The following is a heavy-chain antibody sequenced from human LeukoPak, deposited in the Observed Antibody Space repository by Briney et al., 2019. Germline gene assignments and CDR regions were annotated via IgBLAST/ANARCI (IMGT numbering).Heavy chain of an antibody. CDR3: ATAGYCSSTSCPATNAFDI. CDR2: IKQDGSEK. J-gene: IGHJ3*02. D-gene: IGHD2-2*01. CDR1: GFTFSSYW. Sequence: GGSLRLSCAASGFTFSSYWMSWVRQAPGKGLEWVANIKQDGSEKYYVDSVKGRFTISRDNAKNSLYLQMNSLRAEDTAVYYCATAGYCSSTSCPATNAFDIWGQGTMVTLSS. V-gene: IGHV3-7*01.